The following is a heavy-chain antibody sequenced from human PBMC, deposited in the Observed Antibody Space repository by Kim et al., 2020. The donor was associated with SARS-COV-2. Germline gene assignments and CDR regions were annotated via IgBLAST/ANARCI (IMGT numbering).Heavy chain of an antibody. J-gene: IGHJ3*02. CDR2: ISSSSTI. CDR3: ASSENMITFGGVAFDI. Sequence: GGSLRPSCAASGFTFSSYSMNWVRQAPGKGLEWVSYISSSSTIYYADSVKGRFTISRDNAKNSLYLQMNSLRDEDTAVYYCASSENMITFGGVAFDIWGQGTMVTVSS. D-gene: IGHD3-16*01. V-gene: IGHV3-48*02. CDR1: GFTFSSYS.